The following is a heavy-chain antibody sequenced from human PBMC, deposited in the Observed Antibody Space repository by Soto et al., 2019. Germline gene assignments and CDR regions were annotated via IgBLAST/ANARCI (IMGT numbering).Heavy chain of an antibody. CDR3: ARHVGNDFWSGYYRPYYYYYMDV. D-gene: IGHD3-3*01. V-gene: IGHV4-39*01. CDR2: IYYSGST. CDR1: GGSISSSSYY. J-gene: IGHJ6*03. Sequence: SETLSLTCTFSGGSISSSSYYWGWIRQPPGKGLEWIGSIYYSGSTYYNPSLKSRVTISVDTSKNQFSLKLSSVTAADTAVYYCARHVGNDFWSGYYRPYYYYYMDVWGKGTTVTVSS.